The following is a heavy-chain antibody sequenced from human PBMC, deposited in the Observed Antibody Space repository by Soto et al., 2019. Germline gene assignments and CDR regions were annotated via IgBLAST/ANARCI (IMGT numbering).Heavy chain of an antibody. CDR2: ISAYNGNT. D-gene: IGHD2-15*01. V-gene: IGHV1-18*01. CDR3: ARRGGSCDSWVCWFAP. J-gene: IGHJ5*02. CDR1: GYTFTSYG. Sequence: QVQLVQSGAEVKKPGASVKVSCKASGYTFTSYGISWVRQAPGQGLEWMGWISAYNGNTNYAQKLQCRVTMTTDTSPSTASMELRSLRSDDTAVYYFARRGGSCDSWVCWFAPWGQVTLVTVSS.